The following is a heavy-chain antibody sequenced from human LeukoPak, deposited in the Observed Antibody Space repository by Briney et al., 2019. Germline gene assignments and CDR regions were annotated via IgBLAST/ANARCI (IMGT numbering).Heavy chain of an antibody. V-gene: IGHV4-39*07. CDR1: GGSISSSSYY. J-gene: IGHJ5*02. Sequence: SETLSLTCTASGGSISSSSYYWGWIRQPPGKGLEWIGSIYHSGSTYYNPSLKSRVTISVDTSKNQFSLKLSSVTAADTAVYYCARVYYDFWSGYLRWFDPWGQGTLVTVSS. CDR2: IYHSGST. CDR3: ARVYYDFWSGYLRWFDP. D-gene: IGHD3-3*01.